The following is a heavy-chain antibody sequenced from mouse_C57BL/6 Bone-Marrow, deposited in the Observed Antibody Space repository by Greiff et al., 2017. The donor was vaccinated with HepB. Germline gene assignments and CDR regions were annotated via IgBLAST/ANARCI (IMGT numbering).Heavy chain of an antibody. D-gene: IGHD4-1*01. CDR1: GYTFTSYW. CDR3: ARTGGWDDYFDY. V-gene: IGHV1-64*01. Sequence: QVQLQQPGAELVKPGASVKLSCKASGYTFTSYWMHWVKQRPGQGLEWIGMIHPNSGSTNYNEKFKSKATLTVDKSSSTAYMQLSSLTSEDSAVYYCARTGGWDDYFDYWGQGTTLTVSS. CDR2: IHPNSGST. J-gene: IGHJ2*01.